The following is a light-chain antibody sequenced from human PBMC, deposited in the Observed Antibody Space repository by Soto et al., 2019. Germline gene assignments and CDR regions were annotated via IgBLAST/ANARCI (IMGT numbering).Light chain of an antibody. CDR3: HQYNSYSQAT. J-gene: IGKJ2*01. Sequence: DIQMTQSPSTLSASVGDRVTITCRASQSISSWLAWYQQKPGKAPKLLIHKASDLESGVPSRFSGSGSGTEFTLTISSLQPDDVGTYYCHQYNSYSQATFGQGTKLEIK. CDR2: KAS. V-gene: IGKV1-5*03. CDR1: QSISSW.